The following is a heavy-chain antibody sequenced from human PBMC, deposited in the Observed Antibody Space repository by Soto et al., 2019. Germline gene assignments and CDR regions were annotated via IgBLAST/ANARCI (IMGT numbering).Heavy chain of an antibody. Sequence: ASGQGSCTASGFASTSYAMHCARPAPGQRIEWMGWINAGMVNAKYSQQFQGRATITRDTSASTAYREHSSMSSEDTAVYYYARGDSVVRDYWGQGTLVTVSS. V-gene: IGHV1-3*01. CDR2: INAGMVNA. J-gene: IGHJ4*02. CDR1: GFASTSYA. CDR3: ARGDSVVRDY. D-gene: IGHD2-15*01.